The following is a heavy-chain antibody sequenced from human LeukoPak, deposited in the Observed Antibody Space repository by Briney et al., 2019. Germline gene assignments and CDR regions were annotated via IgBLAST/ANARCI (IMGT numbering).Heavy chain of an antibody. CDR3: AKDIFMDV. CDR1: GFTFDDYT. V-gene: IGHV3-43*01. CDR2: ITWDGSST. Sequence: PGGSLRLSCAASGFTFDDYTMHWVRQAPGKGLEWVSLITWDGSSTSYTDSVKGRFTISRDNSKNSLYLQLNSLRTEDTALYYCAKDIFMDVWGKGTTVTISS. J-gene: IGHJ6*03.